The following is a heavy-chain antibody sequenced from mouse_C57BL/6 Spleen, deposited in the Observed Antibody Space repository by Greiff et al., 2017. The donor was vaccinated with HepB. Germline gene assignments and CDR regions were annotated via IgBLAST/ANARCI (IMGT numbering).Heavy chain of an antibody. CDR3: AIEGNYYGSGYPFAY. Sequence: QVQLQQPGAELVKPGASVKVSCKASGYTFTSYWMHWVKQRPGQGLEWIGRIHPSDSDTNYNQKFKGKATLTVDKSSSTAYMQLSSLTSEDSAVCYGAIEGNYYGSGYPFAYWGQGTLVTVSA. D-gene: IGHD1-1*01. CDR1: GYTFTSYW. J-gene: IGHJ3*01. CDR2: IHPSDSDT. V-gene: IGHV1-74*01.